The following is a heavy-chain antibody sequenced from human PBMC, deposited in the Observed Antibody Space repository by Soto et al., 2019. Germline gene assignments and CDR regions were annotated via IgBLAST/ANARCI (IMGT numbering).Heavy chain of an antibody. CDR1: GFTFSSYW. CDR2: INSDGSST. J-gene: IGHJ4*02. Sequence: EVQLVESGGGLVQPGGSLRLSCAASGFTFSSYWMNWVRQAPGKGLVWVSRINSDGSSTSYADSVKGRFTISRDNSKNSLYLQINSMRAEDTAVSDCVRTSLVVAAATREDYWGQGTMVTVSS. CDR3: VRTSLVVAAATREDY. D-gene: IGHD2-15*01. V-gene: IGHV3-74*01.